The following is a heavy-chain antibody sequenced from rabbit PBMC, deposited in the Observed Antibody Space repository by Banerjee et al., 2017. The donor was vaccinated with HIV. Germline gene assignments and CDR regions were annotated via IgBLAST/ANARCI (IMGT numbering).Heavy chain of an antibody. J-gene: IGHJ6*01. Sequence: QSLEESGGGLVQPEGSLTLTCTASGFSFSSYYYMCWVRQAPGKGLEWIACIYTSSGSTYYASWAKGRFTISKTSSTTVTLQMTSLTAADTATYFCAREGASSSGYYLWGPGTLVTVS. CDR3: AREGASSSGYYL. CDR1: GFSFSSYYY. D-gene: IGHD1-1*01. V-gene: IGHV1S40*01. CDR2: IYTSSGST.